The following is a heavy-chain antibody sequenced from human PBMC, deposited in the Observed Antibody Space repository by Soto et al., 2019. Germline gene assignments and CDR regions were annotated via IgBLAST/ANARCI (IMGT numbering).Heavy chain of an antibody. CDR1: GYSISSGYY. CDR3: AREHYYDSSGYYGGLYFDY. D-gene: IGHD3-22*01. V-gene: IGHV4-38-2*02. J-gene: IGHJ4*02. CDR2: IYHSGST. Sequence: ALSLTCAVSGYSISSGYYWGWIRQPPGKGLEWIGSIYHSGSTYYNPSLKSRVTISVDTSKNQFSLKLSSVTAADTAVYYCAREHYYDSSGYYGGLYFDYWGQGTLVTVSS.